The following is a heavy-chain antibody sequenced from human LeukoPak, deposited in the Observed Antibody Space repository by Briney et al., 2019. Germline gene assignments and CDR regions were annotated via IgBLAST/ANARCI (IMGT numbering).Heavy chain of an antibody. CDR3: ARGKIVVVPAATLDY. V-gene: IGHV1-2*02. D-gene: IGHD2-2*01. CDR1: GYTFTGYY. J-gene: IGHJ4*02. CDR2: INPNSGGT. Sequence: ASVKVSCKASGYTFTGYYMHWVRQAPGQGLEWMGWINPNSGGTNYAQKFQGRVTMTRDTSISTAYMELSRLRSDDTAVYYCARGKIVVVPAATLDYWGQGTLVTVSS.